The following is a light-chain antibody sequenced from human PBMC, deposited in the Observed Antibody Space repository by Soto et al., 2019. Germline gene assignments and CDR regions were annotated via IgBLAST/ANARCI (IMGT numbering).Light chain of an antibody. CDR1: QDIKNY. Sequence: DIQMIQSPSSLSASVGDRVTITCQASQDIKNYLNWYQQKPGKAPKLLIYDVSNLETGVPSRFSGSGSGTHFSLTISSLQPEDVATYDCQHYDHLPPLTCGGGTRVQIK. V-gene: IGKV1-33*01. CDR2: DVS. J-gene: IGKJ4*01. CDR3: QHYDHLPPLT.